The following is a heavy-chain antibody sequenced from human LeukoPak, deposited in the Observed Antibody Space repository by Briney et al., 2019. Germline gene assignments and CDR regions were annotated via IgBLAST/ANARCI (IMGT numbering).Heavy chain of an antibody. V-gene: IGHV3-48*04. CDR2: ISTSGNTI. CDR1: GFTFSSYS. D-gene: IGHD5-18*01. J-gene: IGHJ4*02. CDR3: ARCRGYSYGYEDY. Sequence: PGGSLRLSRAASGFTFSSYSMNWVRQAPGKGLEWVSYISTSGNTIDYADSVKGRFTISRDNAKNSLYLQMNSLRAEDTAVYYCARCRGYSYGYEDYWGQGTLVTVSS.